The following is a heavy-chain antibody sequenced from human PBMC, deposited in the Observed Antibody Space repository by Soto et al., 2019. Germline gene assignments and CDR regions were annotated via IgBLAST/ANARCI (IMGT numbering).Heavy chain of an antibody. D-gene: IGHD3-10*01. CDR1: GYTFTSYY. J-gene: IGHJ5*02. Sequence: GASVKVSCKASGYTFTSYYIHWVRQAPGHGLEWVGIISPSGGSASYAQKFQGRVTMTRDTSTSTVYMELSSLRSEDTAVYYCARDPGATAFSWFDPWGQGTLVTVSS. CDR2: ISPSGGSA. V-gene: IGHV1-46*01. CDR3: ARDPGATAFSWFDP.